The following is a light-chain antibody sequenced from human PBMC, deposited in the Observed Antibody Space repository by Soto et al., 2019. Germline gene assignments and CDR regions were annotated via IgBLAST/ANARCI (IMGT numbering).Light chain of an antibody. Sequence: DIQMTQSPSSQSASVGERVTITCRASQDISNYLNWYQQKPGKAPKLLIYDASNLETGVPSRFSGSGSGTDFTFTISSLQPEYIATYYCQQYDNFPYTFGQGTKLEI. J-gene: IGKJ2*01. V-gene: IGKV1-33*01. CDR1: QDISNY. CDR3: QQYDNFPYT. CDR2: DAS.